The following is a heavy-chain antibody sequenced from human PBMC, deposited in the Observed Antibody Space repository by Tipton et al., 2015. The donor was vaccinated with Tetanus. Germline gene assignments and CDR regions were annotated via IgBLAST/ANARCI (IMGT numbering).Heavy chain of an antibody. CDR1: GGSVGNSDYY. CDR2: IWYDGSA. V-gene: IGHV4-39*01. CDR3: ARHVVQGAPRWFDP. D-gene: IGHD2-21*01. J-gene: IGHJ5*02. Sequence: LRLSCTVSGGSVGNSDYYWGWIRQSPGKGLEWIGSIWYDGSAYYNPSLKSRVTISVDTSKNQFSLKVRSVTAADTAVYACARHVVQGAPRWFDPWGQGTQVTVSS.